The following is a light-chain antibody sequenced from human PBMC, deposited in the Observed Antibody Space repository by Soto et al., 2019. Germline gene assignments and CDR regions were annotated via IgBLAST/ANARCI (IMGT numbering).Light chain of an antibody. CDR3: CSYAGSSTLWL. V-gene: IGLV2-23*02. Sequence: QSVLTQPASVSGSPGQSITISCTGSSSDVGTYNLVSWYQHHPGEAPKLMIYEVSKRPSGVSNRFSGSKSDNTASLTISGLQAEDEADYYCCSYAGSSTLWLFGGGTKVTVL. CDR2: EVS. J-gene: IGLJ3*02. CDR1: SSDVGTYNL.